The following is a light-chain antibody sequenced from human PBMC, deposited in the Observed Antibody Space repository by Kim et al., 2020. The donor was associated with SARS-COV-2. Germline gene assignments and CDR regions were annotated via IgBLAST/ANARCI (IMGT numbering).Light chain of an antibody. CDR1: QSISGY. CDR2: DVS. CDR3: QHHSSWPLT. V-gene: IGKV3-11*01. Sequence: LYPGERATLSGRASQSISGYLAWFQQKPGQAPRLLNYDVSNRATGIPARFSGGGSGTDFTLTISSLEPEDFALYYCQHHSSWPLTFGGGTKVDIK. J-gene: IGKJ4*01.